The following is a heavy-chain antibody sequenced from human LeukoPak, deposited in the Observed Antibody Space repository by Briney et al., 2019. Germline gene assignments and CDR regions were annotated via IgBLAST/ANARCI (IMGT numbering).Heavy chain of an antibody. CDR1: GGSISSSSYY. Sequence: SEALSLTCTVSGGSISSSSYYWGWIRQPPGKGLEWIRYIYYSGSTNYNPSLMSRVTISLDTSKNQFSLKLSSVTAADTAVYYCARLGYDSTTSYYFDYWGQGILVTVSS. V-gene: IGHV4-61*05. CDR2: IYYSGST. D-gene: IGHD1-20*01. J-gene: IGHJ4*02. CDR3: ARLGYDSTTSYYFDY.